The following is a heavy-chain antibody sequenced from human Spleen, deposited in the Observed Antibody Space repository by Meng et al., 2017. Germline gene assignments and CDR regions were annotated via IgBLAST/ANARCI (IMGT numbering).Heavy chain of an antibody. CDR1: GFTFSNAW. Sequence: GSLRLSCAASGFTFSNAWMSWVRQAPGKGLEWIGFIYSSGTTNYNPSLKSRVTMSVDTSKNQFSLRLSSVTAADTGVYYCASGYSSGWYKNDYWGQGTLVTVSS. CDR3: ASGYSSGWYKNDY. CDR2: IYSSGTT. V-gene: IGHV4-59*01. J-gene: IGHJ4*02. D-gene: IGHD6-19*01.